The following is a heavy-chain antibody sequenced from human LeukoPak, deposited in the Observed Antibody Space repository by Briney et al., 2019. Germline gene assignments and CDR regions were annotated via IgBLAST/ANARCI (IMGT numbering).Heavy chain of an antibody. Sequence: SQTLSLTCAISGGSVSSNSAAWNWTRQSPSRGLGWLGRTYYRSKWYNDYAVSVKSRITINPDTSKYQFSLQLNSVTPEDTAVYYCARVHIGNYADYWGQGTLVTVSS. CDR3: ARVHIGNYADY. V-gene: IGHV6-1*01. J-gene: IGHJ4*02. D-gene: IGHD3-10*01. CDR2: TYYRSKWYN. CDR1: GGSVSSNSAA.